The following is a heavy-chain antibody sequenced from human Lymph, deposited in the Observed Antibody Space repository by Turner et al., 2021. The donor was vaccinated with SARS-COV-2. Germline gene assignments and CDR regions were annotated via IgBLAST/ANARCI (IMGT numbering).Heavy chain of an antibody. Sequence: QVQLVESGGGVVQLGRSLRLPRAASGFTFSSYAMHWVRQAPGKGLAWVAFISYDGSDKYYADSVKGRFTFSRDNSKNTLYLQMNSLRAEDTAVYYCARERDSSGWVDYWGQGTLVTVSS. CDR1: GFTFSSYA. D-gene: IGHD3-22*01. CDR3: ARERDSSGWVDY. J-gene: IGHJ4*02. V-gene: IGHV3-30*04. CDR2: ISYDGSDK.